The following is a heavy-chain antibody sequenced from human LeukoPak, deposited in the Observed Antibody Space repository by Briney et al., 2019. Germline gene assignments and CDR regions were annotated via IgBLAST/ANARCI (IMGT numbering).Heavy chain of an antibody. J-gene: IGHJ3*02. V-gene: IGHV4-39*01. CDR3: ARPLAYCGGDCYRLDI. D-gene: IGHD2-21*02. Sequence: SETLSLTCTVSGGSISSGIYYWAWIRQPPGKGLEWIGSIYYRGNTYYNPSLKSRVTLSVDTSKNQFSLKLSSVTAADTAVYYCARPLAYCGGDCYRLDIWGQGTMVTVSS. CDR1: GGSISSGIYY. CDR2: IYYRGNT.